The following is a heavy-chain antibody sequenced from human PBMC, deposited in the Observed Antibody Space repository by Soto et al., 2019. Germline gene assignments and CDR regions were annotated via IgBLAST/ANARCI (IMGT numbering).Heavy chain of an antibody. V-gene: IGHV4-61*01. D-gene: IGHD1-26*01. CDR3: ARGYRMSGPFDY. CDR2: IYYSGST. J-gene: IGHJ4*02. Sequence: SETLSLTCTVSVGSVSSGSYYWRWIRQPPGKGLEWIGYIYYSGSTKYNPSLKSRVTISVDTSKNQFSLKLSSVTAADTAVYYCARGYRMSGPFDYWGQGTLVTVSS. CDR1: VGSVSSGSYY.